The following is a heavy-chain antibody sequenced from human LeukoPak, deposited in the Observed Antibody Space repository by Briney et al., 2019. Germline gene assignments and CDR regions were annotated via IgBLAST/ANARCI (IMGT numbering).Heavy chain of an antibody. D-gene: IGHD6-6*01. CDR2: IYTRGGT. V-gene: IGHV4-4*09. J-gene: IGHJ4*02. CDR1: GDSISSYY. Sequence: SETLSPTCTVSGDSISSYYWSWIRQPPGKGLEWIGYIYTRGGTNYIPSLKGRVTVSIDTSKNQFSLKLSSVTAADSAVYYCARLTRLSTSPDRYYLDYWGQGTLVTVSS. CDR3: ARLTRLSTSPDRYYLDY.